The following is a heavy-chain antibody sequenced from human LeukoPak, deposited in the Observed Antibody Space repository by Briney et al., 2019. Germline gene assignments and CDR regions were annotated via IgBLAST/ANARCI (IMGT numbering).Heavy chain of an antibody. CDR2: VYPGDSDS. D-gene: IGHD3-3*01. V-gene: IGHV5-51*01. CDR1: GYTFTSYW. Sequence: GESLKISCKGSGYTFTSYWIGWVRQMPGKGLEWMGIVYPGDSDSTYSQSFQGQVTISVDKSISTAYLQWSSLKASDTAMYYCARRYDFWSGYYFDYWGQGTLVTVSS. CDR3: ARRYDFWSGYYFDY. J-gene: IGHJ4*02.